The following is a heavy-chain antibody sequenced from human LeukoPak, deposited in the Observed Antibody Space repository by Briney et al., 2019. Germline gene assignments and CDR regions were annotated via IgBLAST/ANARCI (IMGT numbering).Heavy chain of an antibody. J-gene: IGHJ4*02. CDR1: GFTFSSYA. CDR2: ISGSGGST. CDR3: AKGSLGGYSWYYFDY. D-gene: IGHD3-22*01. Sequence: PGGSLRLSCAASGFTFSSYAMIWVRQAPGKGLEWVSAISGSGGSTYYADSVKGRFTISRDNSKNTLYLQMNSLRAEDTAVYYCAKGSLGGYSWYYFDYWGQGTLVTVSS. V-gene: IGHV3-23*01.